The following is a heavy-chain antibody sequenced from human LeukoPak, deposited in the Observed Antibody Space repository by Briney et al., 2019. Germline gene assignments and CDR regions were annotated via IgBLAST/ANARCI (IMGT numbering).Heavy chain of an antibody. J-gene: IGHJ4*02. CDR1: GFTVSSNY. CDR2: IYSGGST. CDR3: ARSRYPYSSSWYLLDS. V-gene: IGHV3-66*01. Sequence: GGSLRLSCAASGFTVSSNYMSWVRQAPGKGLEWVSVIYSGGSTYYADSVKGRFTISRDNSENTLYLQMNSPGAEDTAVYYCARSRYPYSSSWYLLDSWGQGTLVTVSS. D-gene: IGHD6-13*01.